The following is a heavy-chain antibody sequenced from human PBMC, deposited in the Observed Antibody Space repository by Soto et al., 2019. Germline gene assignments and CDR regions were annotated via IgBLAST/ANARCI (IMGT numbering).Heavy chain of an antibody. CDR1: GFTFSSYG. J-gene: IGHJ6*02. D-gene: IGHD5-12*01. V-gene: IGHV3-30*18. CDR3: AKDLYSGSQDGMDV. Sequence: GGSLRLSCAASGFTFSSYGMHWVRQAPGKGLEWVAVISYDGSNKYYADSVKGRFTISRDNSKNTLYLQMNSLRAEDTAVYYCAKDLYSGSQDGMDVWGQGTTVTVSS. CDR2: ISYDGSNK.